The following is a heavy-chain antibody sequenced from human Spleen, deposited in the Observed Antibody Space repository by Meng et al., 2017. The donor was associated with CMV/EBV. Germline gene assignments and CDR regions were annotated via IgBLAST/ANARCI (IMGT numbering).Heavy chain of an antibody. CDR3: ARAETYYYDSSGYYGMDV. D-gene: IGHD3-22*01. CDR1: GYTFTGYY. CDR2: IIPILGIA. J-gene: IGHJ6*02. Sequence: SVKVSCKASGYTFTGYYMHWVRQAPGQGLEWMGGIIPILGIANYAQKFQGRVTITADKSTSTAYMELSSLRSEDTAVYYCARAETYYYDSSGYYGMDVWGQGTTVTVSS. V-gene: IGHV1-69*10.